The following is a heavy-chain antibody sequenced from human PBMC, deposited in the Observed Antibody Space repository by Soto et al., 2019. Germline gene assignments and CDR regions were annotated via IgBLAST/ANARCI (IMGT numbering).Heavy chain of an antibody. CDR3: ARDQTLNYDFWSGYPTRWFDP. D-gene: IGHD3-3*01. J-gene: IGHJ5*02. CDR2: IYYSGST. Sequence: SETLSLTCTVSGGSISSGGYYWSWIRQHPGKGLEWIGYIYYSGSTYYNPSLKSRVTISVDTSKNQFSLKLSSVTAADTAVYYCARDQTLNYDFWSGYPTRWFDPWGQGTLVTVSS. CDR1: GGSISSGGYY. V-gene: IGHV4-31*03.